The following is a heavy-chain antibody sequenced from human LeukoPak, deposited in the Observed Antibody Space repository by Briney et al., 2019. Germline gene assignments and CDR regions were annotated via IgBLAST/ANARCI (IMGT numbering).Heavy chain of an antibody. CDR2: INYSGST. V-gene: IGHV4-39*01. J-gene: IGHJ4*02. CDR3: ARYVVYGSGKYYFNY. D-gene: IGHD3-10*01. Sequence: PSETLSLTCTVSGGSVSSTTYYWSWIRQPPGKGLEWIASINYSGSTYYNPSLKSRVTISVDTSENQFSLKLSSVTAADTAVYYCARYVVYGSGKYYFNYWGQGTLVTVSS. CDR1: GGSVSSTTYY.